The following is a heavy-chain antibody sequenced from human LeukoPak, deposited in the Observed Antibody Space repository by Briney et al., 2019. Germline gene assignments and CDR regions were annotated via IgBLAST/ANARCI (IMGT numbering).Heavy chain of an antibody. D-gene: IGHD2-21*02. V-gene: IGHV3-23*01. Sequence: GVSVRLACAASGFTFRNYVISWVRQAPGKGLEWVSGLSGSGVTAYYADSVKGRFTISRDSSKNTLYLQMNSLRADDTAVYYCAKEAPYCGGDCYGVFDYWGQGNLVTVSS. CDR1: GFTFRNYV. J-gene: IGHJ4*02. CDR3: AKEAPYCGGDCYGVFDY. CDR2: LSGSGVTA.